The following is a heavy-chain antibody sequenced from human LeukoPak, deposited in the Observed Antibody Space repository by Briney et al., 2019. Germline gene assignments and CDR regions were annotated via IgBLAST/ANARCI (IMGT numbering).Heavy chain of an antibody. CDR2: IYYSGST. CDR1: GGSFSGYY. D-gene: IGHD3-22*01. V-gene: IGHV4-59*01. Sequence: PSETLSLTCAVYGGSFSGYYWSWIRQPPGKGLEWIGYIYYSGSTNYNPSLKSRVTISVDTSKNQFSLRLRSVTAADTAVYYCARVTGYMIEDYFDYWGQGTLVTVSS. J-gene: IGHJ4*02. CDR3: ARVTGYMIEDYFDY.